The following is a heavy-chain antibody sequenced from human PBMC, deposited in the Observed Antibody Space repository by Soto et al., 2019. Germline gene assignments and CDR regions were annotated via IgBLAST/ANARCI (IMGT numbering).Heavy chain of an antibody. V-gene: IGHV4-34*01. CDR1: GGSFSGYY. CDR2: IHHSGGT. CDR3: ARGRKIREVISRTGGMDV. D-gene: IGHD3-10*01. J-gene: IGHJ6*02. Sequence: QVQLQQWGAGLLKPSETLSLTCAVYGGSFSGYYWSWLRRPPGKGLEWIGEIHHSGGTIYNPSLKSRVTISLDTSKNQFSLKVPSVTAAATAVYYCARGRKIREVISRTGGMDVWGQGTTVTVSS.